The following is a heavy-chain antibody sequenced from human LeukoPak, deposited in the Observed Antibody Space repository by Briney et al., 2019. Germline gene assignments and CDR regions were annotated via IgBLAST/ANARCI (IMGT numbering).Heavy chain of an antibody. CDR1: GFTFSSYS. V-gene: IGHV3-21*01. J-gene: IGHJ4*02. CDR3: ARAWIQLWHYDY. CDR2: ISSSSSYI. D-gene: IGHD5-18*01. Sequence: GGSLRLSCAASGFTFSSYSMNWVRQAPGKGLEWVSSISSSSSYIYYADSVKGRFTISRDNAKNSLYLQMNSLRAEDTAVYYCARAWIQLWHYDYWGQGTLVTVSS.